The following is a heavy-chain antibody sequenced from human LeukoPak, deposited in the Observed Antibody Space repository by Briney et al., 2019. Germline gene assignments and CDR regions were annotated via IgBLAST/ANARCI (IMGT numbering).Heavy chain of an antibody. CDR2: NSAYNGNT. CDR3: AREYSYGYFYYYYYMDV. D-gene: IGHD5-18*01. Sequence: GASVKVSCKASGYTFNSYGISWVRQAPGQGLEWTGGNSAYNGNTNYAQKLQGRVTMTTDTSTSTAYMELRSLRSDDTAVYYCAREYSYGYFYYYYYMDVWGKETTVTVSS. V-gene: IGHV1-18*01. CDR1: GYTFNSYG. J-gene: IGHJ6*03.